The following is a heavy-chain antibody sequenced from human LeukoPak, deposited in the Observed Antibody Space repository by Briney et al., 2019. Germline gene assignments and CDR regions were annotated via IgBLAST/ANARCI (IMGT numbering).Heavy chain of an antibody. Sequence: QPSETLSLTCTVSGGSVSNYYWSWIRQSPGKGLEWIGYIYYTETSYNPSLKSRVTISVDTSKNQFSLKLSSVTAADTAVYYCARDVDYGVPGDYWGQGTLVTVSS. CDR2: IYYTET. V-gene: IGHV4-59*02. D-gene: IGHD4-17*01. J-gene: IGHJ4*02. CDR3: ARDVDYGVPGDY. CDR1: GGSVSNYY.